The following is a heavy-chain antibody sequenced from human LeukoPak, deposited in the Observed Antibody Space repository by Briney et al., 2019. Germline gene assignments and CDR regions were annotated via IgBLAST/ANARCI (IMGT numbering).Heavy chain of an antibody. V-gene: IGHV3-53*01. CDR3: AREKGSSPGGYYYSYRDV. D-gene: IGHD6-6*01. J-gene: IGHJ6*03. Sequence: GGSLRLSCAASGFTVSSNYMSWVRQAPGKGLEWVSVIYSGGSTYYADSVKGRFTISRDNSKNTLYLQMNSLRAEDTAVYYCAREKGSSPGGYYYSYRDVWEKGTTVTVSS. CDR2: IYSGGST. CDR1: GFTVSSNY.